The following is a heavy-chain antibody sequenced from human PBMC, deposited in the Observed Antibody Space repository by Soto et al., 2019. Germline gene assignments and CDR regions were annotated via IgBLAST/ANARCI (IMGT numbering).Heavy chain of an antibody. D-gene: IGHD6-19*01. J-gene: IGHJ4*03. CDR2: ILHTGRT. CDR1: GYFISNGYY. CDR3: ARICSSPSGTPF. Sequence: SGTLSLTCDVSGYFISNGYYWCCIRQPPGKGPEWIGRILHTGRTDYNSSLTSRITISLNTAKNQFSLELRSVTATDTTVYYFARICSSPSGTPFWGQGIVVTVSS. V-gene: IGHV4-38-2*01.